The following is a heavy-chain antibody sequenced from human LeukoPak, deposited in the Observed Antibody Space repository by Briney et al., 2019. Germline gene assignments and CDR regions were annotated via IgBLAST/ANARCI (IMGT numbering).Heavy chain of an antibody. D-gene: IGHD2-15*01. CDR1: GGSTRSYY. Sequence: PSETLSLTCTVSGGSTRSYYWNWLRQPPGKGLEWIGHIYYSGGTRYNPSLKSRVTISIDTSKNQFSLNLSSVTAADTAVYYCARGFGGGSTDYWGQGALVTVSS. J-gene: IGHJ4*02. CDR2: IYYSGGT. V-gene: IGHV4-59*12. CDR3: ARGFGGGSTDY.